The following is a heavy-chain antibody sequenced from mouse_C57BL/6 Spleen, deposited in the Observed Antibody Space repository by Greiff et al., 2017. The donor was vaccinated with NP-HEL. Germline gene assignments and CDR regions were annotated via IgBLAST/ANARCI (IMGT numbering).Heavy chain of an antibody. CDR3: ARLSYGSSYDYFDY. J-gene: IGHJ2*01. CDR2: ISSGGSYT. CDR1: GFTFSSYG. D-gene: IGHD1-1*01. V-gene: IGHV5-6*01. Sequence: EVQVVESGGDLVKPGGSLKLSCAASGFTFSSYGMSWVRQTPDKRLEWVATISSGGSYTYYPDSVKGRFTISRDNAKNTLYLQMSSLKSEDTAMYYCARLSYGSSYDYFDYWGQGTTLTVSS.